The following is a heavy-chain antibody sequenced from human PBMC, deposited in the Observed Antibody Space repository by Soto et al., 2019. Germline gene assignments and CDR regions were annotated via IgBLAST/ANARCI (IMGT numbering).Heavy chain of an antibody. D-gene: IGHD6-13*01. CDR2: IYHSGST. Sequence: SETLSLTCAVSGGSISSGGYSWSWIRQPPGKGLEWIGYIYHSGSTYYNPSLKSRVTISVDRSKNQFSLKLSSVTAADTAVYYCARVAAAGTYNFDYWGQGTLVTVSS. J-gene: IGHJ4*02. CDR3: ARVAAAGTYNFDY. V-gene: IGHV4-30-2*01. CDR1: GGSISSGGYS.